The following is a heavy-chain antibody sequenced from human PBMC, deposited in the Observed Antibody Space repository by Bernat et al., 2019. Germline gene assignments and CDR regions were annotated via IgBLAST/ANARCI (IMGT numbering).Heavy chain of an antibody. Sequence: EVQLVESGGGLVQPGGSLRLSCAASGFTFSSYAMNWVRQAPGKGLEWVSYISSSGSTIYYADSVKGRFTISRDNAKNSLYLQMNSLRAEDTAVYYWARARYSSSCGWDYWGQGTLVTVSS. CDR3: ARARYSSSCGWDY. CDR1: GFTFSSYA. J-gene: IGHJ4*02. D-gene: IGHD6-6*01. CDR2: ISSSGSTI. V-gene: IGHV3-48*03.